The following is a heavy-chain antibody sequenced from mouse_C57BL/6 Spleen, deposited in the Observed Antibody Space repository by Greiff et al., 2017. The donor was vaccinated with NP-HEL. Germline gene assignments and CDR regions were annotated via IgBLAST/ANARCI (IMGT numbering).Heavy chain of an antibody. Sequence: DVKLQESGGGLVKPGGSLKLSCAASGFTFSSYAMSWVRQTPEKRLEWVATISDGGSYTYYPDNVKGRFTISRDNAKNNLYLQMSHLKSEDTAMYYCARDAYYSDYYAMDYWGQGTSVTVSS. CDR3: ARDAYYSDYYAMDY. CDR1: GFTFSSYA. D-gene: IGHD2-12*01. J-gene: IGHJ4*01. CDR2: ISDGGSYT. V-gene: IGHV5-4*01.